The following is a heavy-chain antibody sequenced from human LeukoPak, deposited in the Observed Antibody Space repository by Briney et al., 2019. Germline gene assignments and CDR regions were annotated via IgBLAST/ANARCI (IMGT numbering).Heavy chain of an antibody. D-gene: IGHD3-9*01. V-gene: IGHV6-1*01. CDR1: GDSVSGNRAT. CDR2: IYYRSKWYS. Sequence: SQTLSLTCAIPGDSVSGNRATWNWLRQSPSRGLEWLGRIYYRSKWYSDYAVSVKGRITINPDTSKNQFSLLLNSVTPEDTAVYFCGRAEHDWGSDYWGQGTLVTVSS. J-gene: IGHJ4*02. CDR3: GRAEHDWGSDY.